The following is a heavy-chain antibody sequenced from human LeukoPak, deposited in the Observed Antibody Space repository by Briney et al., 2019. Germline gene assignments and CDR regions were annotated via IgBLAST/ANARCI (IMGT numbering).Heavy chain of an antibody. CDR2: IWYDGSDK. J-gene: IGHJ4*02. CDR1: GFTFRTYG. CDR3: ARVRSAYYDSPSDY. D-gene: IGHD3-22*01. V-gene: IGHV3-33*01. Sequence: PGGSLRLSCAASGFTFRTYGMHWVRQAPGKGLEWVAVIWYDGSDKYHADSVKGRFTISRDNSKNMLYLQMNSLRAEDTAVYYCARVRSAYYDSPSDYWGQGTLVTVSS.